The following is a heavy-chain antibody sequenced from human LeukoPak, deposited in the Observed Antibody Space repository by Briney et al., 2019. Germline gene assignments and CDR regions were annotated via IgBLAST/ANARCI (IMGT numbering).Heavy chain of an antibody. CDR2: IIPIFGTA. J-gene: IGHJ4*02. CDR1: GGTFSSYA. V-gene: IGHV1-69*13. CDR3: ARVSDFWSGSSYHFDY. Sequence: GASVKVSCKASGGTFSSYAISWVRQAPGRGLEWMGGIIPIFGTANYVQKFQGRVTITADESTSTAYMELSSLRSEDTAVYYCARVSDFWSGSSYHFDYWGQGTLVTVSS. D-gene: IGHD3-3*01.